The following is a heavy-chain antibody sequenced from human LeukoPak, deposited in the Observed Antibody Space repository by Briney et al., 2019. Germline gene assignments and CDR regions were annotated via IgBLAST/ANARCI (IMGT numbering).Heavy chain of an antibody. CDR3: ARQYDFWSGVGSYFDY. J-gene: IGHJ4*02. D-gene: IGHD3-3*01. CDR2: IYYSGST. Sequence: SETLSLTCTVSGGSISSYYWSWIRQPPGKGLEWIGYIYYSGSTNYNPSLKSRVTISVDTSKNQFSLKLSSVTAADTAVYYCARQYDFWSGVGSYFDYWGQGTLVTVSS. CDR1: GGSISSYY. V-gene: IGHV4-59*08.